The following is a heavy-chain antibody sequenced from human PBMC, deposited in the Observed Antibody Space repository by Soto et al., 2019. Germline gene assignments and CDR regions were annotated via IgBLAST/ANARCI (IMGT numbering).Heavy chain of an antibody. V-gene: IGHV3-23*01. CDR1: GIAFSNYA. Sequence: GGSLRLSCLASGIAFSNYAMSWVRQAPGKGLEWVSISSASGRSRYHADSVKGRFTISRDKSKNTLYLHMTNLRAEDTAVYYCAKDGNWLDVYFDVWGQGTPVTVSS. CDR3: AKDGNWLDVYFDV. D-gene: IGHD6-19*01. J-gene: IGHJ4*02. CDR2: SSASGRSR.